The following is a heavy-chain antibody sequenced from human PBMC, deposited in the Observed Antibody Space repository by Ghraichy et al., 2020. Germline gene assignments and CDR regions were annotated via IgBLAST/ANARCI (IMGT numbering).Heavy chain of an antibody. Sequence: GGSLRLSCAASGFTFNNYDMHWVRQVTGKGLEWVSTIGTAGETYSPDSVKGRFTISRENAKNSLYLQMNSLTAGDTAVYYCTRTLHWGIGYPYMDVWGKGATVTVSS. V-gene: IGHV3-13*01. CDR3: TRTLHWGIGYPYMDV. J-gene: IGHJ6*03. D-gene: IGHD7-27*01. CDR2: IGTAGET. CDR1: GFTFNNYD.